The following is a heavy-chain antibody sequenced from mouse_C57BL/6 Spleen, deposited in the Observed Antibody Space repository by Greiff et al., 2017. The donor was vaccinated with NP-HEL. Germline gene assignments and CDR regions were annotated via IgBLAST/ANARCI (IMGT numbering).Heavy chain of an antibody. V-gene: IGHV5-4*01. CDR3: ARDQVLYYFDY. D-gene: IGHD3-2*02. J-gene: IGHJ2*01. CDR1: GFTFSSYA. CDR2: ISDGGSYT. Sequence: EVKLVESGGGLVKPGGSLKLSCAASGFTFSSYAMSWVRQTPEKRLEWVATISDGGSYTYYPDNVKGRFTISRDNAKNNLYLQMSHLKSEDTAMYYCARDQVLYYFDYWGQGTTLTVSS.